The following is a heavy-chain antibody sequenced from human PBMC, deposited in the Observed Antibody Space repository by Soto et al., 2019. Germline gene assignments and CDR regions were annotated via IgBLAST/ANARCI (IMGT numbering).Heavy chain of an antibody. D-gene: IGHD3-10*01. V-gene: IGHV1-46*01. CDR1: GYTFTSYY. CDR3: ATRPPGGPYRGVFDY. Sequence: ASVKVSCKASGYTFTSYYMHWVRQAPGQGLEWMGIINPSGGSTSYAQKFQGRVTMTRDTSKNQFSLKLSAVTTADTAVYYCATRPPGGPYRGVFDYWSQGTLVTVSS. J-gene: IGHJ4*02. CDR2: INPSGGST.